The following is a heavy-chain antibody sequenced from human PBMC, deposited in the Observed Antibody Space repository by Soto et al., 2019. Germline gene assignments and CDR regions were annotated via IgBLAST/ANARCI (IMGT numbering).Heavy chain of an antibody. CDR1: GGSISSSNW. D-gene: IGHD1-7*01. V-gene: IGHV4-4*02. J-gene: IGHJ6*02. CDR3: ARDLRNNWNFGNYYGMDV. Sequence: SETLSLTCAVSGGSISSSNWWSWVRQPPGKGLEWIGEIYHSGSTNYNPSLKSRVTISVDKSKNQFSLKLSSVTAADTAVYYCARDLRNNWNFGNYYGMDVWGRGTLVT. CDR2: IYHSGST.